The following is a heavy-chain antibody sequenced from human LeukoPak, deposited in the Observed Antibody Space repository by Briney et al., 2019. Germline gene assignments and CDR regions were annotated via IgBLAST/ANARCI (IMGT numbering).Heavy chain of an antibody. J-gene: IGHJ5*02. CDR2: IYSGGST. Sequence: PGGSLRLSCAASGFTVSSDYMSWARQAPGKGLEWVSVIYSGGSTYYADSVKGRFTISRDNSKNTLYLQMNSLRAEDTAVYYCASSRDGYNGHRFDPWGQGTLVTVSS. V-gene: IGHV3-53*01. CDR1: GFTVSSDY. CDR3: ASSRDGYNGHRFDP. D-gene: IGHD5-24*01.